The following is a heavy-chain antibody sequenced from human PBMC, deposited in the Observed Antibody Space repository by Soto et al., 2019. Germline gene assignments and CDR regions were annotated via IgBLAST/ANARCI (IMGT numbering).Heavy chain of an antibody. D-gene: IGHD3-10*01. CDR2: IFNSGTT. J-gene: IGHJ5*02. CDR3: ARSSMVRGSYWFDP. CDR1: GASTVSHYH. V-gene: IGHV4-30-4*08. Sequence: ASETLSLTCSVSGASTVSHYHWTWIRQPPGKGLEWMGYIFNSGTTFYNPSLTSRLSISMDTSGNHLSLKLSSVTAADTAVYYCARSSMVRGSYWFDPWGQGTLVTVSS.